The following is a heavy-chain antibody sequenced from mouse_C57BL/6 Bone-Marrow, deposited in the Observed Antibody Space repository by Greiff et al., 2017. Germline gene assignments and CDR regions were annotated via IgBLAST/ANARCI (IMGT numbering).Heavy chain of an antibody. CDR2: IYPRSGNT. CDR3: ARWRGNYPTRYYYAMDY. V-gene: IGHV1-81*01. Sequence: VQLQQSGAELARPGASVKLSCKASGYTFTSYGISWVKQRTGQGLEWIGEIYPRSGNTYYNEKFKGKATLTADKSSSTAYMELRSLTSEDSAVYFCARWRGNYPTRYYYAMDYWGQGTSGTVAS. J-gene: IGHJ4*01. CDR1: GYTFTSYG. D-gene: IGHD2-1*01.